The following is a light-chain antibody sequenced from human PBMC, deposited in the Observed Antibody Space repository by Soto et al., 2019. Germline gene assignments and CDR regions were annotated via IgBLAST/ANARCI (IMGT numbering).Light chain of an antibody. Sequence: DIQMTQAPSSLSASVGDRVTITCRASPIISNYLKWYQQRHGKAPHLLMYAASSLQSRVPSRFGGSGSETDCTRTISSLQTEDSATYYCQQSYSTPRTFGQGKKVEIK. CDR3: QQSYSTPRT. CDR2: AAS. CDR1: PIISNY. V-gene: IGKV1-39*01. J-gene: IGKJ1*01.